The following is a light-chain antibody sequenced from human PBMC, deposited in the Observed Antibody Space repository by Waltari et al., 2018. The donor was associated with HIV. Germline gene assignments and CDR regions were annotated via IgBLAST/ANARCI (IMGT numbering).Light chain of an antibody. Sequence: QSVLTQTPSLSGTPGQRVTISCSGGYSNLGSNPVTWYQQFPGTAPRLLIYSNNQRPSGVPDRFSGSKSGTSASLVISELQSQDEADYHCAAWDDSLHGELFGGGTKLTVL. J-gene: IGLJ2*01. CDR1: YSNLGSNP. CDR2: SNN. CDR3: AAWDDSLHGEL. V-gene: IGLV1-44*01.